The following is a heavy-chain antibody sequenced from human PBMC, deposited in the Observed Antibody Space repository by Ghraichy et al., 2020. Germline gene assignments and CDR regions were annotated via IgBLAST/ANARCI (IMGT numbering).Heavy chain of an antibody. CDR3: AGTYDYYDSSGYPYTYFFDY. CDR2: SYYSGST. J-gene: IGHJ4*02. V-gene: IGHV4-39*01. Sequence: GSLSLTCTVSGASISSTSYYWAWIRQPPGKGLEWIGSSYYSGSTYYNPSLKSRVTISEDTSKNHFSLKLSAVTAADTAVYFCAGTYDYYDSSGYPYTYFFDYWDQGTLVTVAS. CDR1: GASISSTSYY. D-gene: IGHD3-22*01.